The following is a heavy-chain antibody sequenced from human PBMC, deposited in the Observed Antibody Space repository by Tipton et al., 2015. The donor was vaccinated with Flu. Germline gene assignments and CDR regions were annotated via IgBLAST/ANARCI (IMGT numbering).Heavy chain of an antibody. V-gene: IGHV4-38-2*02. CDR1: GYSISSGYY. CDR2: IYHSGST. Sequence: TLSLTCAVSGYSISSGYYWGWVRQPPGKGLEWIGTIYHSGSTYYNPSLKSRLTMSVDTSKNQFSLNLSSVTAADTAVYYCAREPSGWRPLDIWGQGTTATVSS. J-gene: IGHJ3*02. CDR3: AREPSGWRPLDI. D-gene: IGHD3-10*01.